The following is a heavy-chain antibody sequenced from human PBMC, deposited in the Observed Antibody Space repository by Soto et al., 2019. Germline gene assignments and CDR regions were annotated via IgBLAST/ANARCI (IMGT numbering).Heavy chain of an antibody. V-gene: IGHV3-23*01. CDR1: GFTFSSYA. Sequence: LRLSCAASGFTFSSYAMSWVRQAPGKGLEWVSAISGSGGSTYYADSVKGRFTISRDNSKNTLYLQMNSLRAEDTAVYYCAKGKRGSRITMIVVVITAAAGYFDYWGQGTLVTVSS. CDR3: AKGKRGSRITMIVVVITAAAGYFDY. CDR2: ISGSGGST. D-gene: IGHD3-22*01. J-gene: IGHJ4*02.